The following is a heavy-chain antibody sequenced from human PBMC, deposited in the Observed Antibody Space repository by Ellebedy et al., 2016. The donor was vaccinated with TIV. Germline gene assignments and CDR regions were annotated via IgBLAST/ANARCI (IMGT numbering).Heavy chain of an antibody. D-gene: IGHD1-26*01. Sequence: SETLSLTCTVSGGSVSSGSHYWNWIRQPPGKGLEWIGYSYYIGTTNYNPSLKSRVTISEDMSKNQFSLRLSSVPAADTAVYYCAGGSYTPYGMDVWGRGTTVIVSS. CDR2: SYYIGTT. CDR1: GGSVSSGSHY. V-gene: IGHV4-61*01. J-gene: IGHJ6*02. CDR3: AGGSYTPYGMDV.